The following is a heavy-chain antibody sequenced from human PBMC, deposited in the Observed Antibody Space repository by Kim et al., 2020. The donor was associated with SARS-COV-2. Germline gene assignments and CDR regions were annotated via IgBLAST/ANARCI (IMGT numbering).Heavy chain of an antibody. V-gene: IGHV3-30*04. J-gene: IGHJ4*01. Sequence: GGSLRLSCAASGFTFSSYAMHWVRQAPGKGLEWVTFLSYDGSDKLYAYSVRGRFTVSRDNSKNTLYLQMNSLRTEDTAIYYCAREGGTVAGTSVFDYWG. D-gene: IGHD1-7*01. CDR1: GFTFSSYA. CDR3: AREGGTVAGTSVFDY. CDR2: LSYDGSDK.